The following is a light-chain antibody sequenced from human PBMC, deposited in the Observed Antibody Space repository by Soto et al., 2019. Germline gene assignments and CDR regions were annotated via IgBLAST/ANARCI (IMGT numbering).Light chain of an antibody. J-gene: IGLJ1*01. CDR3: SSYTSSTTLYV. CDR2: EVS. V-gene: IGLV2-14*01. CDR1: SSDVGGYNY. Sequence: QSVLTQPASVSGSPGQPITISCTGTSSDVGGYNYVSWYQQHPDKVPKLMIYEVSNRPSGVSNRFSGSKSGNTASLTISGLQAEDEADYYCSSYTSSTTLYVFGTGTKVTVL.